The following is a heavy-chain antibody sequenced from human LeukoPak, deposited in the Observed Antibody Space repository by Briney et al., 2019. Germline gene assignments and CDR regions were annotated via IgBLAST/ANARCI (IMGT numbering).Heavy chain of an antibody. CDR1: GDSISRSSYF. CDR2: VYSSGST. Sequence: SETLSLTCTVSGDSISRSSYFWAWIRQPPGKGLEWIGSVYSSGSTYYNPSLRSQITISADTSKNQFSLKLTSVAAADTAMYYCTRDMEYPGAGFDYWGQGIPVTVSS. CDR3: TRDMEYPGAGFDY. V-gene: IGHV4-39*07. J-gene: IGHJ4*02. D-gene: IGHD3-3*01.